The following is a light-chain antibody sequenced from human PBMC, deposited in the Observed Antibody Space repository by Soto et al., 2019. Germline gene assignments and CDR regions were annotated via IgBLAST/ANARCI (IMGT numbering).Light chain of an antibody. V-gene: IGLV2-14*01. CDR3: SSYTSSSALYVV. CDR1: SSDIGGYNY. J-gene: IGLJ2*01. CDR2: EVI. Sequence: QSVLTQPASVSGSPVQSITISCTGTSSDIGGYNYVYWYQHHSGKVPKLMIYEVINRPSGVSNRFSGSKSGNTASLTISGLQAEDEADYDCSSYTSSSALYVVFGGGTKVTVL.